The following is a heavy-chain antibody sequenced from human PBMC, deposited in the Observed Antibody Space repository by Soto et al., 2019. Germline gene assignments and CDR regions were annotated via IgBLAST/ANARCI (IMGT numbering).Heavy chain of an antibody. CDR1: GGSVSSGTYY. Sequence: QVQLQESGPGLVKPSETLSLTCIVSGGSVSSGTYYWTWIRQPPGKGLEWIGYISNSGSTNYNPSLKSRVPRSADTSANQFSLKLNSLTAADTAVYYGARRNSGGNWLDPGGQGTLVPVSS. J-gene: IGHJ5*02. V-gene: IGHV4-61*01. D-gene: IGHD2-15*01. CDR3: ARRNSGGNWLDP. CDR2: ISNSGST.